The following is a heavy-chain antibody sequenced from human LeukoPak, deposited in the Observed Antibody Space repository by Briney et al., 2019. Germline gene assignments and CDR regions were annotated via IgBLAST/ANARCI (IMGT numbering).Heavy chain of an antibody. CDR1: GFTFSSYA. Sequence: GGSLRLSCAASGFTFSSYAMHWVRQAPGKGLEWVAVISYDGSNKYYADSVKGRFTISRDNSKNTVYLQMNSLRAEDTAVYYCAKDHDYYASSGALIDYWGQGTLVIVSS. CDR2: ISYDGSNK. D-gene: IGHD3-22*01. CDR3: AKDHDYYASSGALIDY. J-gene: IGHJ4*02. V-gene: IGHV3-30*04.